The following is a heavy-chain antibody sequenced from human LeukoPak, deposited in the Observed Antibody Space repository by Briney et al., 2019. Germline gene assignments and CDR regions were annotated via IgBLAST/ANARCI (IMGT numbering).Heavy chain of an antibody. D-gene: IGHD5-18*01. CDR3: ARDQRGYSYLDFDY. CDR1: GFTFSSYA. CDR2: ISGSGGST. Sequence: GGSLRLSCAASGFTFSSYAMSWVRQAPGTGLEWVSTISGSGGSTYYADSVKGRFTISRDNSKNTLYLQMSSLRAEDTAVYYCARDQRGYSYLDFDYWGQGTLVTVSS. J-gene: IGHJ4*02. V-gene: IGHV3-23*01.